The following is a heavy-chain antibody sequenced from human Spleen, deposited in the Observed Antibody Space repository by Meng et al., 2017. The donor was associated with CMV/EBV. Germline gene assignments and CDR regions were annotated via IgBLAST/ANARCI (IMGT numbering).Heavy chain of an antibody. J-gene: IGHJ4*02. CDR3: ARGQFGSGSYSFGDY. V-gene: IGHV3-13*01. CDR1: GFTFSDYD. CDR2: IGTLHDT. Sequence: GGSLRLSCAASGFTFSDYDMHWVRQVTGKGLEWVSAIGTLHDTFYPDSVKGRFTISRDNSKNTLFLQMNSLRAEDTAVYYCARGQFGSGSYSFGDYWGQGTLVTVSS. D-gene: IGHD3-10*01.